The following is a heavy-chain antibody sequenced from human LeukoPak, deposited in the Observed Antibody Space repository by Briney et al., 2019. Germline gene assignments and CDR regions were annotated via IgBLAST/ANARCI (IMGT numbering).Heavy chain of an antibody. CDR3: ASDFSENYCFDY. V-gene: IGHV3-30*04. D-gene: IGHD1-26*01. Sequence: QAGGSLRLSCAASGFTFSSYAMHWVRQAPGKGLEWVAVISYDGSNKYYADSVKGRFTISRDNSKNTLYLQMSSLRAEDTAVYYCASDFSENYCFDYWGQGTLVTVSS. CDR2: ISYDGSNK. CDR1: GFTFSSYA. J-gene: IGHJ4*02.